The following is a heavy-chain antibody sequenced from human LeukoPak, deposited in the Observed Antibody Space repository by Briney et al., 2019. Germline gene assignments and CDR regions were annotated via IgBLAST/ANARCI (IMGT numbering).Heavy chain of an antibody. CDR1: GFTFSDYD. CDR3: AKGLVAATNAAYYGMDV. D-gene: IGHD2-15*01. CDR2: ISYDESEK. Sequence: GGSLRLSCAASGFTFSDYDMHWVRQPTGKGLEWVAVISYDESEKYYADSVKGRFTISRDNSKNTLYLQMNSLRPEDTAVYYCAKGLVAATNAAYYGMDVWGQGTTVTVSS. J-gene: IGHJ6*02. V-gene: IGHV3-30*18.